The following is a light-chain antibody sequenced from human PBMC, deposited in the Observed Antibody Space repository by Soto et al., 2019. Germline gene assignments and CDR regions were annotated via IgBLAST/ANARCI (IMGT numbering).Light chain of an antibody. V-gene: IGKV1-5*01. Sequence: DIQMTQSPSSLSATLGDRVTMXXRASQSISSWLAWYQQKPGKAPKLXIYDASSLESGVPSRFSGSGSGTEFTLTISSLQPDDFATYYCQQYNSYSRTFGQGTKVDIK. CDR2: DAS. J-gene: IGKJ1*01. CDR1: QSISSW. CDR3: QQYNSYSRT.